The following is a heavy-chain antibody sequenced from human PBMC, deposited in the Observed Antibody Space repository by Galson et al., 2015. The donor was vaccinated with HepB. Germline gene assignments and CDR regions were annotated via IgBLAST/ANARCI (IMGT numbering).Heavy chain of an antibody. J-gene: IGHJ6*03. Sequence: SLRLSCAASGFTFSRYGMHWVRQAPGKGLEWVAVISYDGNNKYFADSVTGRFTISRDNSKNTLYLQMNSLRAEDTAVYYCAKDPTAYYDFWSVPPMDVWGKGTTVTVSS. V-gene: IGHV3-30*18. CDR2: ISYDGNNK. CDR3: AKDPTAYYDFWSVPPMDV. CDR1: GFTFSRYG. D-gene: IGHD3-3*01.